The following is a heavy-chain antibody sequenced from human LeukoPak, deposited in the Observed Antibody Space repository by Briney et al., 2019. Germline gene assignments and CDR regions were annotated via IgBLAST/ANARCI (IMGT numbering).Heavy chain of an antibody. CDR1: GGSFSGYY. D-gene: IGHD3-10*01. V-gene: IGHV4-34*01. J-gene: IGHJ4*02. CDR3: ARGTVTMVRGADPTPFDY. CDR2: INHSGST. Sequence: SETLPLTCAVYGGSFSGYYWSWIRQPPGKGLEWIGEINHSGSTNYNPSLKSRVTISVDTSKNQFSLKLSSVTAADTAVYYCARGTVTMVRGADPTPFDYWGQGTLVTVSS.